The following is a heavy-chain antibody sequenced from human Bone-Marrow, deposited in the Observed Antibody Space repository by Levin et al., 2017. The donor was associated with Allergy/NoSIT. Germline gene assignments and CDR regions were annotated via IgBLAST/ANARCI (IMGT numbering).Heavy chain of an antibody. D-gene: IGHD2-15*01. CDR1: GFSFSDYA. CDR3: ARDIYSVQPQLRGGFDS. Sequence: SLKISCAASGFSFSDYAMHWVRQAPGKGLEWVSGIGWNGGGINYADSVKGRFTISRDNSKNSLYLQMSSLRVEDTAFYFCARDIYSVQPQLRGGFDSWGQGTQVTVSS. V-gene: IGHV3-9*01. CDR2: IGWNGGGI. J-gene: IGHJ4*02.